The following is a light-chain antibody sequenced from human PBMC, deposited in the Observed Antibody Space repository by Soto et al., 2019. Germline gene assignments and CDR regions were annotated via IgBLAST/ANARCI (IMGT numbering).Light chain of an antibody. J-gene: IGKJ1*01. CDR3: QQYGSLSWT. V-gene: IGKV3-20*01. Sequence: EIVMTHSPSTLSVSPVGRATLSCGASQSVSSDLAWYQQKPGQAPRLLIYGAPSRATGIPDRFSGSGSGTDFTLTISRLEPEDFAVYYCQQYGSLSWTFGQGTKVDI. CDR2: GAP. CDR1: QSVSSD.